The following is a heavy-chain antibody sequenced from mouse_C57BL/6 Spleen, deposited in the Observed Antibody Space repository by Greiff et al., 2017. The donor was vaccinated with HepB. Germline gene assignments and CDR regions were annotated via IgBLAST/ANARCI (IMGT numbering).Heavy chain of an antibody. CDR1: GYSFTGYY. CDR2: INPSTGGT. J-gene: IGHJ3*01. Sequence: EVQLQESGPELVKPGASVKISCKASGYSFTGYYMNWVKQSPEKSLEWIGEINPSTGGTTYNQKFTAKATVTVDKSSSTAYMQRKSLTSEDSAVYDCAGGGNYDWFAYWGQGTLVTVSA. D-gene: IGHD2-1*01. V-gene: IGHV1-42*01. CDR3: AGGGNYDWFAY.